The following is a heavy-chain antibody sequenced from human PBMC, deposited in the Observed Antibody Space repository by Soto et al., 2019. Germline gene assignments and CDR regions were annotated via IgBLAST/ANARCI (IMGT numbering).Heavy chain of an antibody. D-gene: IGHD4-17*01. CDR3: AREAYGKLSAFDI. CDR1: GYTFTSYA. J-gene: IGHJ3*02. V-gene: IGHV1-3*01. CDR2: INAGNGNT. Sequence: QVQLVQSGAEVKKPGASVKVSCKASGYTFTSYAMHWVRQAPGQRLEWMGWINAGNGNTKYSQKFQGRVTITRDTSASTAYMELSILRSEDTAVYYCAREAYGKLSAFDIWGQGTMVTVSS.